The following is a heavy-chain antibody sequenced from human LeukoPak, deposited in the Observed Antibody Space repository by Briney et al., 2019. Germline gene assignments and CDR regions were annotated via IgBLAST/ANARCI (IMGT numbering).Heavy chain of an antibody. CDR1: GGTFSSYA. D-gene: IGHD1-14*01. CDR3: ASSNPDAFDI. CDR2: IIPIFGIA. V-gene: IGHV1-69*04. Sequence: AASVKVSCKASGGTFSSYAISWVRQAPGQGLEWMGRIIPIFGIANYAQKFQGRVTITADKSTGTAYMELSSLRSEDTAVYYCASSNPDAFDIWGQGTMVTVSS. J-gene: IGHJ3*02.